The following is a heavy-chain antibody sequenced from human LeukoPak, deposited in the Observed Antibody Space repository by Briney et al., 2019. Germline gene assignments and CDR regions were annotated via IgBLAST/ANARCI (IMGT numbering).Heavy chain of an antibody. CDR2: IYYSGST. V-gene: IGHV4-39*07. Sequence: PSETLSLTCSVSGGSISSSSYYWGWIRQPPGKGLEWIGGIYYSGSTYYNPSLKSRVTISVDTSKNQFSLKLGSVTAADTAVYYCARGYGSGSYFDYWGQGTLVTVSS. CDR3: ARGYGSGSYFDY. D-gene: IGHD3-10*01. CDR1: GGSISSSSYY. J-gene: IGHJ4*02.